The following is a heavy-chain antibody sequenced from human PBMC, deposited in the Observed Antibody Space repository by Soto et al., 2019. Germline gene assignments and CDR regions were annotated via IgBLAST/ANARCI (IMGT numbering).Heavy chain of an antibody. CDR1: GGSFSGYY. Sequence: PSETLSLTCAVYGGSFSGYYWSWIRQPPGKGLEWIGEINHSGSTNYNPSLKSRVTISVDTSKNQFSLKLSSVTAADTAVYYCARHSDYYGSGSYNYFDYWGQGTLVTVSS. D-gene: IGHD3-10*01. J-gene: IGHJ4*02. V-gene: IGHV4-34*01. CDR3: ARHSDYYGSGSYNYFDY. CDR2: INHSGST.